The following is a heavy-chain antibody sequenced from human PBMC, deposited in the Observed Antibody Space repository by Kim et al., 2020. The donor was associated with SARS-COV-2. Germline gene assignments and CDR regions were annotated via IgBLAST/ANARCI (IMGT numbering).Heavy chain of an antibody. D-gene: IGHD3-3*01. CDR3: ARVPRDENSGYYYFDY. CDR1: GESLNGYF. Sequence: SETLSLTCSVYGESLNGYFWIWIRQPPGKGLEWIGEISHIGSTNYNPSLKSRVTLSIDASKNQFSLRLSSVTAADTAVYYCARVPRDENSGYYYFDYWG. J-gene: IGHJ4*01. V-gene: IGHV4-34*01. CDR2: ISHIGST.